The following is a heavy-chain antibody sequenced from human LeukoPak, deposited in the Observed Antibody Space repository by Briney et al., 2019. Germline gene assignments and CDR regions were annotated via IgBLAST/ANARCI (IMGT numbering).Heavy chain of an antibody. CDR2: INPNSGGT. CDR1: GYTFTGYY. CDR3: AREGALRYYDSSGYYPYYFDY. Sequence: ASVKVSCKASGYTFTGYYMHWVRQAPGQGLEWMGWINPNSGGTNYAQKLQGRVTMTRDTSISTAYMELSRLRSDDTAVYYCAREGALRYYDSSGYYPYYFDYWGQGTLVTVSS. V-gene: IGHV1-2*02. J-gene: IGHJ4*02. D-gene: IGHD3-22*01.